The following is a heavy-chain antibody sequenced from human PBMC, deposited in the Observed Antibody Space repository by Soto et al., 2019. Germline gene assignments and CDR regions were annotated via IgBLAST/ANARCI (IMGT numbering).Heavy chain of an antibody. CDR3: ARSQTTVTSYDY. J-gene: IGHJ4*02. CDR2: ITAHGSGA. Sequence: GGSLRLSCAASGFTFSSYALNWVRQAPGKGLEWVSSITAHGSGAYYADSVQGRFSITRDNSENTVYLHMTRLRAEDTAVYYCARSQTTVTSYDYWGQGTLVTVSS. CDR1: GFTFSSYA. D-gene: IGHD4-17*01. V-gene: IGHV3-23*01.